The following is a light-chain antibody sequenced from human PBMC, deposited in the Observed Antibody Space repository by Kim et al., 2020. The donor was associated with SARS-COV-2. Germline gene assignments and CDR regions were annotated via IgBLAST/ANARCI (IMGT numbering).Light chain of an antibody. CDR2: LNSDGSH. Sequence: SVKLTCTLSSGHSSYAIAWHQQQPEKGPRYLMKLNSDGSHSKGDGIPDRFSGSSSGAERYLTISSLQSEDEADYYCQTWGTGIKVVFGGGTQLTVL. CDR3: QTWGTGIKVV. J-gene: IGLJ2*01. V-gene: IGLV4-69*01. CDR1: SGHSSYA.